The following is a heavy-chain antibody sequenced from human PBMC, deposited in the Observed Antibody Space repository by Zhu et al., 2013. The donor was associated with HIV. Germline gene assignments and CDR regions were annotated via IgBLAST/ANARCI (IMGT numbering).Heavy chain of an antibody. CDR1: GYTFTGYY. V-gene: IGHV1-2*02. D-gene: IGHD3-22*01. CDR2: INPNSGGT. J-gene: IGHJ4*02. Sequence: QVQLVQSAAELKKPGASVKVSCKASGYTFTGYYMHWVRQAPGQGLEWMGWINPNSGGTNYAQKFQGRVTMTRDTSISTAYMELSRLRSDDTAVYYCARAPRYYYDSSGPVYFDYWGQGTLVTVSS. CDR3: ARAPRYYYDSSGPVYFDY.